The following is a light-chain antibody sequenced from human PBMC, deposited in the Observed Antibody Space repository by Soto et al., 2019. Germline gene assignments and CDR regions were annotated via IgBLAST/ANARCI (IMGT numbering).Light chain of an antibody. CDR3: QSYDSSLRGSV. J-gene: IGLJ2*01. CDR2: GNN. CDR1: SSNIGAGFD. Sequence: QSVLTQPPSVSGALGQRVIISCTGSSSNIGAGFDVYWHQQLPGTAPKLLINGNNNRPSGVPDRFSGSKSGTSASLAISGLQAEDEADYYCQSYDSSLRGSVFGGGTKVTVL. V-gene: IGLV1-40*01.